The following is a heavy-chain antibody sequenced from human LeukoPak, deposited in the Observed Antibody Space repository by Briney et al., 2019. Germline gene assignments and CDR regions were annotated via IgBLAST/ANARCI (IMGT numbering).Heavy chain of an antibody. D-gene: IGHD3-22*01. Sequence: GGSLRLSCAASGFTFDDYAMHWVRQAPGKGLEWVSGISWNSGSIGYADSVKGRFTISRDNAKDSLYLQMNSLRAEDTALYYCAKDHSVVITTGFDYWGQGTLVTVSS. V-gene: IGHV3-9*01. CDR2: ISWNSGSI. J-gene: IGHJ4*02. CDR1: GFTFDDYA. CDR3: AKDHSVVITTGFDY.